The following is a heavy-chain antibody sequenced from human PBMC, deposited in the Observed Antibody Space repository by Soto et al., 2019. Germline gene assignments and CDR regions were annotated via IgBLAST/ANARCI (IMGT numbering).Heavy chain of an antibody. J-gene: IGHJ4*02. Sequence: PGRSLRLSCAASGFTFTNYRIHWVRPAPGKGLVWVARINSDGTRINYADSVKGRFTISRDNAKNTVFLQMNSLRDEDSAVYFCASAGDLNYVQEFWGQGTLVTVSS. CDR2: INSDGTRI. V-gene: IGHV3-74*01. D-gene: IGHD3-16*01. CDR1: GFTFTNYR. CDR3: ASAGDLNYVQEF.